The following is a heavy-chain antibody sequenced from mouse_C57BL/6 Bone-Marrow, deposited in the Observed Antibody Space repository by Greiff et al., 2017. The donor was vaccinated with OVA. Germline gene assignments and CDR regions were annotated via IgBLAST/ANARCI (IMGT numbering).Heavy chain of an antibody. D-gene: IGHD1-3*01. CDR2: IYPSSGNT. V-gene: IGHV1-81*01. J-gene: IGHJ2*01. CDR3: ARVYSGY. Sequence: VQLQQSGAELARPGASVKLSCKASGYTFTSYGISWVKQRPGQGLEWIGEIYPSSGNTYYTEKFKGKATLTADKSSSTAYMERRMLTSEDSAVYFGARVYSGYWGQGTTLTVSS. CDR1: GYTFTSYG.